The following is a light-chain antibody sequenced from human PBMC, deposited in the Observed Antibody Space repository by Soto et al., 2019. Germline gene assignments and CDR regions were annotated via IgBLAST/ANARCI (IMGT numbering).Light chain of an antibody. CDR3: QEPKKGPPQA. CDR2: DAS. CDR1: QSVSSN. Sequence: TGEMGSLSFRVSQSVSSNLAWYQQKPGQARRLLIYDASTRATGIPARFSGSGSGTEFTLTISSLLRADFAVDHCQEPKKGPPQALGSGTKVDIK. V-gene: IGKV3D-15*01. J-gene: IGKJ1*01.